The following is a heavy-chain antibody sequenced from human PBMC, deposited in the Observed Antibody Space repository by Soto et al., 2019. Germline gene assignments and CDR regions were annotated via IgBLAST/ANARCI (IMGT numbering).Heavy chain of an antibody. CDR2: IDQNGIT. CDR3: ARLNRDYYHYGMDV. CDR1: GDPISSSKW. Sequence: PSETLSLTCAVSGDPISSSKWWTWVRQTPGKVLEWIGKIDQNGITNYNPSLESRVTILKDNSKNQLSLKLTSVTAVDSAVYYCARLNRDYYHYGMDVWGQGATVTVSS. J-gene: IGHJ6*02. V-gene: IGHV4-4*02.